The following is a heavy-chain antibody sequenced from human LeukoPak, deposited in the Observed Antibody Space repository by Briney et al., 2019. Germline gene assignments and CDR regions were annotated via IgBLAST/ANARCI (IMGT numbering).Heavy chain of an antibody. V-gene: IGHV4-34*01. CDR3: ARGKGYTTSSRHRGIDN. Sequence: SETLSLTCAVYGGSFSGYYWSWIRQPPGKGLEWIGEIKDSGSANYNPSLKSRVFISVDTSKKQFSLKLRSVTAADTAVYYCARGKGYTTSSRHRGIDNWGQGTLVTVSS. D-gene: IGHD6-6*01. J-gene: IGHJ4*02. CDR1: GGSFSGYY. CDR2: IKDSGSA.